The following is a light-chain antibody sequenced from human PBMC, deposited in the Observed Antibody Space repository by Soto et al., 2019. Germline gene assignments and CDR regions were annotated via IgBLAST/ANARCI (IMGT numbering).Light chain of an antibody. CDR3: SSYAANNNYV. CDR1: SSDVGGYNY. CDR2: EVN. Sequence: QSVLTQPPSASGSPGQSVAISCTGTSSDVGGYNYVSWYQLHPGKAPKLMIYEVNLRPSGVTDRFSGSKSGNTASLTVAGLQAEDEADYYCSSYAANNNYVFGTGTKVTVL. V-gene: IGLV2-8*01. J-gene: IGLJ1*01.